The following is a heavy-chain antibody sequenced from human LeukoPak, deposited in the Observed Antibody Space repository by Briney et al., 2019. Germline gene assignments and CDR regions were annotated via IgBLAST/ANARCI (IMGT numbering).Heavy chain of an antibody. D-gene: IGHD6-13*01. CDR3: ARYEPAGTPVGY. V-gene: IGHV1-18*01. CDR2: ISTYYGNT. Sequence: ASVKVSCKASGYTFTSFGVAWVRQAPGQGLEWMGWISTYYGNTNYAQKLQGRVSMTTDTSTSTAYMELKSLRSDDTAAYYCARYEPAGTPVGYWGQGTLVTVSS. J-gene: IGHJ4*02. CDR1: GYTFTSFG.